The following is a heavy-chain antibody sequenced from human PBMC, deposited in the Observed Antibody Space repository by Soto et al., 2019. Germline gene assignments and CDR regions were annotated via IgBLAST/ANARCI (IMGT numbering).Heavy chain of an antibody. J-gene: IGHJ5*02. CDR2: IYHSGST. V-gene: IGHV4-4*02. Sequence: QVQLQESGPGLVKPSRTLSLTCAVSGGSISSSNWWSWVRQPPGKGLEWIGEIYHSGSTNYNPSLKSRVTISVDKSKNQFSLKLSSVTAADTAVYYCARGSRQKYYYGSGSYYNSWFDPWGQGTLVTVSS. CDR1: GGSISSSNW. D-gene: IGHD3-10*01. CDR3: ARGSRQKYYYGSGSYYNSWFDP.